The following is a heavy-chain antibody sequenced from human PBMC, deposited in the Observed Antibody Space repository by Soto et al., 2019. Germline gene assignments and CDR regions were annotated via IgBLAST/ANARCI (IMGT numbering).Heavy chain of an antibody. D-gene: IGHD6-6*01. CDR1: GFSFSSYA. Sequence: PGGSLRLSCAASGFSFSSYAMSWVRQAPGKGLEWVSAISGSGGSTYYAESVKGRFTISRDNSKNTLYLQMNSLRAEDTSVYYCAKDRLSIAATSATYYGMDVWGQGTTVTASS. V-gene: IGHV3-23*01. CDR2: ISGSGGST. CDR3: AKDRLSIAATSATYYGMDV. J-gene: IGHJ6*02.